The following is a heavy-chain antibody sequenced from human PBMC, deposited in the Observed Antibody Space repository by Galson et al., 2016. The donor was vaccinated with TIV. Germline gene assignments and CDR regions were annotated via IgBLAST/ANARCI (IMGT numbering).Heavy chain of an antibody. CDR2: IYRSETT. Sequence: SLRLSCAAPGFTVDSNYMTWVRQAPGKGLEWVSIIYRSETTYYAASVKGRFTISRDNSKNTPYLQMNTLRPEVTTVYYCASPAGSDYYDTSGYHSHWGQGTLVTVSS. J-gene: IGHJ4*02. V-gene: IGHV3-66*02. CDR3: ASPAGSDYYDTSGYHSH. D-gene: IGHD3-22*01. CDR1: GFTVDSNY.